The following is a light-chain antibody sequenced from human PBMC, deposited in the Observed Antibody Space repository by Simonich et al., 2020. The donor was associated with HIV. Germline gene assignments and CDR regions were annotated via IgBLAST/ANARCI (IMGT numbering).Light chain of an antibody. CDR1: QSVSYSSNNKNY. V-gene: IGKV4-1*01. CDR2: WAS. J-gene: IGKJ3*01. Sequence: DIVMTQSPDSLAVSLGERATINCKSSQSVSYSSNNKNYLAWYQQKPGQPPKLLIYWASTRESGVPDRFSGSGSGTDFTLTISSLQAEDVAVYYCQQYYSTPLTFGPGTKVKI. CDR3: QQYYSTPLT.